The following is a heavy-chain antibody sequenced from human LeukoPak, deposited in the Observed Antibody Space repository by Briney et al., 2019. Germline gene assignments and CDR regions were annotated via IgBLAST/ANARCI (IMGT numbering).Heavy chain of an antibody. CDR1: GFTFSSYA. CDR3: ARIPPRAYYDFWSGPSDI. CDR2: ISYDGSNK. V-gene: IGHV3-30-3*01. J-gene: IGHJ3*02. D-gene: IGHD3-3*01. Sequence: SGGSLRLSCAASGFTFSSYAMHWVRQAPGKGLEWVAVISYDGSNKYYADSVKGRFTISRDNSKNTLYLQMNSLRAEDTAVYYCARIPPRAYYDFWSGPSDIWGQGTMVTVSS.